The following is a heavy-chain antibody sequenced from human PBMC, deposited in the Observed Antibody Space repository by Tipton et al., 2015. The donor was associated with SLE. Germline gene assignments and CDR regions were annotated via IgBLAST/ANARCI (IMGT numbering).Heavy chain of an antibody. Sequence: TLSLTCTVSGDSLSSDTYYWSWIRQPPGKGLEWIGYIYYSGSTNYNPSPKSRVTISVDTSKNQFSLKLSSVTAADTAVYYCARAPGIVGARGAFDIWGQGTMVTVSS. J-gene: IGHJ3*02. CDR1: GDSLSSDTYY. CDR3: ARAPGIVGARGAFDI. D-gene: IGHD1-26*01. V-gene: IGHV4-61*01. CDR2: IYYSGST.